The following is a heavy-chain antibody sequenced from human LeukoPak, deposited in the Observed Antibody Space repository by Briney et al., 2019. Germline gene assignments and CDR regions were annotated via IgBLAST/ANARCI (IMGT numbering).Heavy chain of an antibody. CDR3: ATDHMTTVTTVTRGMRYRSDY. Sequence: ASVKVSCKASGYTFTSYDINWVRQATGQGLEWMGWMSPNSGNTGYAQKFQGRVTMTRDTSTSTVYMELSSLRSEDTAVYYCATDHMTTVTTVTRGMRYRSDYWGQGTLVTVSS. D-gene: IGHD4-11*01. V-gene: IGHV1-8*01. J-gene: IGHJ4*02. CDR1: GYTFTSYD. CDR2: MSPNSGNT.